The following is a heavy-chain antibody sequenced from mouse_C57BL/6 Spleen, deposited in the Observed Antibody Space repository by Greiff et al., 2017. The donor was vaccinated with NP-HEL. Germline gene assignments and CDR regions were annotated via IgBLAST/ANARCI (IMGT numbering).Heavy chain of an antibody. D-gene: IGHD3-2*02. J-gene: IGHJ2*01. CDR1: GYTFTSYW. V-gene: IGHV1-64*01. CDR3: ARMDSSGYGY. Sequence: VQLQQSGAELVKPGASVKLSCKASGYTFTSYWMHWVKQRPGQGLEWIGMIHPNSGSTNYNEKFKSKATLTVDKSSSTAYMQLSSLTSEDSAVYYCARMDSSGYGYWGQGTTLTVSS. CDR2: IHPNSGST.